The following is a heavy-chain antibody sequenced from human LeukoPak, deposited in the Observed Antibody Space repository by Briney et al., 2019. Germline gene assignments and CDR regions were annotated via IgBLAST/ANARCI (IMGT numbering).Heavy chain of an antibody. Sequence: GGSLRLSCAASGFTFSSYEMNWVRQAPGKGLEWVSYISSSGSTIYYADSVKGRFTISRDNAKNSLYLQVNSLRAEDTAVYYCAREDSSSWLYYYYGMDVWGQGTTVTVSS. CDR1: GFTFSSYE. J-gene: IGHJ6*02. V-gene: IGHV3-48*03. CDR3: AREDSSSWLYYYYGMDV. D-gene: IGHD6-13*01. CDR2: ISSSGSTI.